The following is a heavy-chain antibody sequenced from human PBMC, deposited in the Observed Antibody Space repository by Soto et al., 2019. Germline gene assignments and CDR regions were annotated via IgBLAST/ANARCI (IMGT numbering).Heavy chain of an antibody. CDR1: SGSISSSNW. V-gene: IGHV4-4*02. Sequence: SETLSLTCAVSSGSISSSNWWSWVRQPPGKGLEWIGEIYHSGSTNYNPSLKSRVTISVDKSKNQFSLKLSSVTAADTAVYYCARDNYGSGSYYSQYNWFDPWGQGTLVTVSS. CDR2: IYHSGST. D-gene: IGHD3-10*01. CDR3: ARDNYGSGSYYSQYNWFDP. J-gene: IGHJ5*02.